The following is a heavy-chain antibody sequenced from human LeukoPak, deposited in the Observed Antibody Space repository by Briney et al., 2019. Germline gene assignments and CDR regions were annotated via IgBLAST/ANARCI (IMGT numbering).Heavy chain of an antibody. CDR3: ARVAAERNNMILVVMTGFDY. J-gene: IGHJ4*02. Sequence: SETLSLTCTVSGSSIISSYYWAWIRQPPGKGLEGIGSINYSGNTYYNASLKTSLTISVDMSNHQFSLNLSSVTAADTAVYFCARVAAERNNMILVVMTGFDYWGQGTLVTVSS. V-gene: IGHV4-38-2*02. CDR2: INYSGNT. D-gene: IGHD3-22*01. CDR1: GSSIISSYY.